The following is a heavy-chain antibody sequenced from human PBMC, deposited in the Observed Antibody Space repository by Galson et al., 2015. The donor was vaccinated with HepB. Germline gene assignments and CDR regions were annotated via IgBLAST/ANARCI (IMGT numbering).Heavy chain of an antibody. Sequence: SVKVSCKASGYTFTRYAMNWVRQAPGQGLEWMGIINPSGGNTNYAQKLQGRVTMTTDTSTSTAYMELRSLRSDDTAVYYCARDARPVRGVPNWFDPWGQGTLVTVSS. CDR3: ARDARPVRGVPNWFDP. CDR1: GYTFTRYA. D-gene: IGHD3-10*01. CDR2: INPSGGNT. V-gene: IGHV1-18*01. J-gene: IGHJ5*02.